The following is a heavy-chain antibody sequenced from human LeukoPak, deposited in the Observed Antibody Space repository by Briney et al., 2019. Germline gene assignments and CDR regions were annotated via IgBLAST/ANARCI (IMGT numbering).Heavy chain of an antibody. CDR2: ISGSSSYI. J-gene: IGHJ3*02. D-gene: IGHD1-26*01. V-gene: IGHV3-21*01. CDR1: GFTFSSYS. Sequence: GGSLRLSCAASGFTFSSYSMNWVRQAPGKGLEWVSSISGSSSYIYYADSVKGRFTISRDNAKNSLYLQMNSLRAEDTAVYYCARGDSGSYSGAFDIWGQGTMVTVSS. CDR3: ARGDSGSYSGAFDI.